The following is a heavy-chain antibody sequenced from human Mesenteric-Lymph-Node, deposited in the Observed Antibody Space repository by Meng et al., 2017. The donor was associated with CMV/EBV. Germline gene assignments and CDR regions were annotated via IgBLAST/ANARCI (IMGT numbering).Heavy chain of an antibody. CDR3: ARGCNGGSCFDY. Sequence: SGDSVSSNKAAGNWIRQSPSRGLEWLGRTYYRSKWHNDYAGSVKSRITINPDTSRNQFSLQLNSVTPEDSAVYFCARGCNGGSCFDYWGQGILVTAPQ. CDR2: TYYRSKWHN. V-gene: IGHV6-1*01. J-gene: IGHJ4*02. D-gene: IGHD2-15*01. CDR1: GDSVSSNKAA.